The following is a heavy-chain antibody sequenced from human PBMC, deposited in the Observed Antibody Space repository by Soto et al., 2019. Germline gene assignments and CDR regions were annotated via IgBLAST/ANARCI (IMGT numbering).Heavy chain of an antibody. D-gene: IGHD5-12*01. Sequence: QVQLVQSGAEVKKPGASVKVSCKASGYTFSNYYMHWVRQAPGQGLEWMGIINPSGGSTSYGQKFQGRVTMTRDTSTSTVYMELSTLRSEDTAVYCCARDRDGYNGAFDYWGQGTLVTVSS. CDR1: GYTFSNYY. V-gene: IGHV1-46*03. CDR2: INPSGGST. CDR3: ARDRDGYNGAFDY. J-gene: IGHJ4*02.